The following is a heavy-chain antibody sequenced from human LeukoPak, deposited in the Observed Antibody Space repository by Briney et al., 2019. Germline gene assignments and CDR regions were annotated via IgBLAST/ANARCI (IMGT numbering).Heavy chain of an antibody. V-gene: IGHV4-34*01. D-gene: IGHD1-26*01. CDR2: INHSGRT. CDR1: GGSISSYY. CDR3: AVNSGSSDLEYYFDY. Sequence: PSETLSLTCTVSGGSISSYYWSWIRQPAGKGLEWIGEINHSGRTNYNPSLKSRVTISVDTSKNQFSLKLSSGTAADTAVYYCAVNSGSSDLEYYFDYWGQGTLVTVSS. J-gene: IGHJ4*02.